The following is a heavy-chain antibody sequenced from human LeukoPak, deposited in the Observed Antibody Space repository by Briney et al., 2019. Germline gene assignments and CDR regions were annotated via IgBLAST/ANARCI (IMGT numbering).Heavy chain of an antibody. D-gene: IGHD3-10*01. CDR3: NTGGYYFDY. CDR2: IKSKVDGETT. Sequence: GGSLRLSCAVSEFPFTRAWMTWVRQAPGKGLEWVGRIKSKVDGETTDYAAPVKGRFTISRDDSINTVYLQMDSLKTEDTATYYCNTGGYYFDYWGQGTLVTVSS. CDR1: EFPFTRAW. J-gene: IGHJ4*02. V-gene: IGHV3-15*01.